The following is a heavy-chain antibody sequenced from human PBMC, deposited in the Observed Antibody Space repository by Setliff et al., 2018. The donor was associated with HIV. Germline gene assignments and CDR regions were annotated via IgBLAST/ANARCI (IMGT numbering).Heavy chain of an antibody. D-gene: IGHD3-10*01. CDR2: IHYTGTT. V-gene: IGHV4-31*01. CDR3: ARAPYVSGSFGWFDP. Sequence: SETLSLTCTVSGGSISSSSYWWNWFRQYPGKGLEWIGYIHYTGTTNRNPSLRSLITISLDTSKNQFSLKLTSVTAADTAVYYCARAPYVSGSFGWFDPWGQGTLVTVSS. CDR1: GGSISSSSYW. J-gene: IGHJ5*02.